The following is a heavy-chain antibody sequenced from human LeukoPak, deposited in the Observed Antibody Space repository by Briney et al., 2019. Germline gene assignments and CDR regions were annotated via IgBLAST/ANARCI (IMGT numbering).Heavy chain of an antibody. V-gene: IGHV4-30-2*01. Sequence: SETLSLTCAVSGGSISSGGYSWSWIRQPPGKGLEWIGYIYHSGSTYYNPSLKSRVTISVDRSKNQFSLKLSSVTAADTAVYYCARGYGMDVWGQGTAVTVSS. CDR3: ARGYGMDV. CDR1: GGSISSGGYS. J-gene: IGHJ6*02. CDR2: IYHSGST.